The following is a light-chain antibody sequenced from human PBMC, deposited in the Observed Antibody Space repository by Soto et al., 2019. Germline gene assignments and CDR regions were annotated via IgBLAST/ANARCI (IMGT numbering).Light chain of an antibody. V-gene: IGKV1-5*01. CDR1: QSISTW. CDR3: QQSYSTPLT. J-gene: IGKJ4*01. Sequence: GDRVTITCRASQSISTWLAWYQQKPGKAPNLLIYDASTLESGVPSRFSGSGSGTEFTLTISNLQPDDSATYFCQQSYSTPLTFGGGTKVDIK. CDR2: DAS.